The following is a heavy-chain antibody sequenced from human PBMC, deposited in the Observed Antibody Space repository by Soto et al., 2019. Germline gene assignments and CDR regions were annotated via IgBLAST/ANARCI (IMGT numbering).Heavy chain of an antibody. CDR3: ARDLRIYDILTGYDI. J-gene: IGHJ3*02. V-gene: IGHV1-18*01. D-gene: IGHD3-9*01. Sequence: ASVKVSCKASGYTFTSYAMHWVRQAPGQRLEWMGWISAYNGNTNYAQKLQGRVTMTTDTSTSTAYMELRSLRSDDTAVYYCARDLRIYDILTGYDIWGQGTMVTVSS. CDR2: ISAYNGNT. CDR1: GYTFTSYA.